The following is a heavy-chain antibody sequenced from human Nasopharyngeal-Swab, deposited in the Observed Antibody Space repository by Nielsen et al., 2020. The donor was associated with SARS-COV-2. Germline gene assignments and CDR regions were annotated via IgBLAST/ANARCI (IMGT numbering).Heavy chain of an antibody. CDR3: AKLALQQRVQVDYYGMDV. Sequence: GGSLRPSCAASGFTFSSYAMSWVRQAPGKGLEWVSAISGSGGSTYYADSVKGRFTISRDNSKNTLYLQMNSLRAEDTAVYYCAKLALQQRVQVDYYGMDVWGQGTTVTVSS. D-gene: IGHD6-13*01. J-gene: IGHJ6*02. CDR2: ISGSGGST. V-gene: IGHV3-23*01. CDR1: GFTFSSYA.